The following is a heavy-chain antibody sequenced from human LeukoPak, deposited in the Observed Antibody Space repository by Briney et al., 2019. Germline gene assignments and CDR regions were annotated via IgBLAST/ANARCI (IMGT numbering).Heavy chain of an antibody. J-gene: IGHJ6*03. V-gene: IGHV1-24*01. CDR1: GYTLTELS. Sequence: ASVKVSCKVSGYTLTELSMHWVRQAPGKGLEWMGGFDPEDGETIYAQKFQGRVTMTRDMSTSTVYMELSSLRSEDTAVYYCARVAAEVVGVPGAIGFGWLRRDYYYMDAWGKGTTVTVSS. D-gene: IGHD2-2*02. CDR3: ARVAAEVVGVPGAIGFGWLRRDYYYMDA. CDR2: FDPEDGET.